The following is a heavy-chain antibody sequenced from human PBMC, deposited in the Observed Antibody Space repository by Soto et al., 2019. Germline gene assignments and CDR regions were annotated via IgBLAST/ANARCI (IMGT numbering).Heavy chain of an antibody. V-gene: IGHV1-3*01. CDR2: INVGNGNT. Sequence: ASVKVSCKASGYTFTSYAMHWVRQAPGQRLEWLGWINVGNGNTKFSQKFQGRVTITRDTSASTAYMELSSLRSEDTAVYYCARRYCSGGSCYMNVFDIWGQGTMVTVSS. D-gene: IGHD2-15*01. J-gene: IGHJ3*02. CDR1: GYTFTSYA. CDR3: ARRYCSGGSCYMNVFDI.